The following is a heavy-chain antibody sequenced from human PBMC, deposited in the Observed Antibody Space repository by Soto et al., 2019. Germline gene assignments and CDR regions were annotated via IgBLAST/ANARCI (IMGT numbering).Heavy chain of an antibody. CDR3: ARGPSSLTRFDY. CDR2: ISFDGSNK. Sequence: ALRLSCAASGFTFSSYAMKWVRQAPGKGLEWVAVISFDGSNKYYADSVKGRFTISRDNSKNTLYLQMNSLRAEDTAVYFCARGPSSLTRFDYWGQGXLVTVYS. V-gene: IGHV3-30-3*01. D-gene: IGHD2-2*01. J-gene: IGHJ4*02. CDR1: GFTFSSYA.